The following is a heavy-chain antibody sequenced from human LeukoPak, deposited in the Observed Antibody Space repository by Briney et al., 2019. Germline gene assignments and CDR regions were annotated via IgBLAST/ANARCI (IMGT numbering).Heavy chain of an antibody. V-gene: IGHV3-21*01. D-gene: IGHD6-13*01. J-gene: IGHJ5*02. Sequence: GGSLRLSCAASGFTFSSYSMNWVRQAPGKGLEWVSSISSSSSYIFYADSVKGRFTISRDNAKNSLYLQMNSLRAEDTAVYYCARESIILGYSRKIYPWGPGGQVTVSS. CDR2: ISSSSSYI. CDR3: ARESIILGYSRKIYP. CDR1: GFTFSSYS.